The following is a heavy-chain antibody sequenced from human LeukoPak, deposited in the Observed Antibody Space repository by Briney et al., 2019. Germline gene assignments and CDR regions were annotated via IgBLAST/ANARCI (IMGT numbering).Heavy chain of an antibody. CDR2: ISSSGSTI. J-gene: IGHJ4*02. D-gene: IGHD2-2*01. CDR1: GFTFSSYE. Sequence: GGSLRLSCAASGFTFSSYEMNWVRQAPGKGLEWVSYISSSGSTIYYADSVKGRFTISRDNAKNSLYLQMNSLRAEDTAVYYRARGGSSTSCLDYWGQGTLVTVSS. CDR3: ARGGSSTSCLDY. V-gene: IGHV3-48*03.